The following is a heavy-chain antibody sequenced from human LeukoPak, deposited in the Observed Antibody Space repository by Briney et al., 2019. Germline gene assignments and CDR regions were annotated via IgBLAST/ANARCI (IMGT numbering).Heavy chain of an antibody. J-gene: IGHJ6*03. V-gene: IGHV4-61*02. CDR2: VYTSGST. CDR1: GGSISSGRYY. Sequence: TSETLSLTCTVSGGSISSGRYYWNWIRQPAGKGLEWIGRVYTSGSTNYNPSLKSRVTVSLDTSKNQFSLNLSSVTAADTAVYYCARGSHYYYYMDVWGKGTPVTVSS. CDR3: ARGSHYYYYMDV.